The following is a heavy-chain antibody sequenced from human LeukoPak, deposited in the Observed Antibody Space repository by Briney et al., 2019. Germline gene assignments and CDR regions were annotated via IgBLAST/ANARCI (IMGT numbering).Heavy chain of an antibody. J-gene: IGHJ4*02. V-gene: IGHV4-38-2*01. Sequence: SETLSLTCAVSGYSISSGYYWGWIRQPPGKGLEWIGSIYHSGSTCYNPSLKSRVTISVDTSKNQFSLKLSSVTAADTAVYYCARTPRADYWGQGTLVTVSS. CDR1: GYSISSGYY. CDR3: ARTPRADY. CDR2: IYHSGST.